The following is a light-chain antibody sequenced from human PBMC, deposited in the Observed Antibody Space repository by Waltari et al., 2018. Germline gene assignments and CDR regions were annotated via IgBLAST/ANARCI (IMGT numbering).Light chain of an antibody. J-gene: IGLJ3*02. CDR1: SSNIGSNY. CDR2: RSN. V-gene: IGLV1-47*01. CDR3: AAWDDSLSGWV. Sequence: QSVLTQPPSASGTPGQRVTISCSGSSSNIGSNYIYWYQQLPGTAPKPLIYRSNQRPSGVPDRFSGSKSGTSASLAISGLRSEDEADYYCAAWDDSLSGWVFGGGTELTVL.